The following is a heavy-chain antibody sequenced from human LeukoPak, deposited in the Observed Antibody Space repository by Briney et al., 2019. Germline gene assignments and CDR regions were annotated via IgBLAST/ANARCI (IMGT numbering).Heavy chain of an antibody. CDR1: GYTFTGYY. V-gene: IGHV1-2*02. D-gene: IGHD3-10*01. Sequence: ASVKVSCKASGYTFTGYYMHWVRQAPGQGLEWMGWINPNSGGTNYAQKFQGRVTMTRDTSISTAYMELSRLRSDDTAVYYCARVYGSGRYNWFDPWGQGTLVTVSS. CDR2: INPNSGGT. J-gene: IGHJ5*02. CDR3: ARVYGSGRYNWFDP.